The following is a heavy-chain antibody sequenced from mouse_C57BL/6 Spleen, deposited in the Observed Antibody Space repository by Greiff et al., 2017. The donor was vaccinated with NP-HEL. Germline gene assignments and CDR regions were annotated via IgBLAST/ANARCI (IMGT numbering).Heavy chain of an antibody. Sequence: QVTLKESGPGILQPSQTLSLTCSFSGFSLSTFGMGVGWIRQPSGKGLEWLAHIWWDDDKYYNPALKSRLTISKDTSKNQVFLKIANVDTADTATYYCARIEDGYYGSSGYFDYWGQGTTLTVSS. D-gene: IGHD1-1*01. CDR3: ARIEDGYYGSSGYFDY. CDR1: GFSLSTFGMG. V-gene: IGHV8-8*01. CDR2: IWWDDDK. J-gene: IGHJ2*01.